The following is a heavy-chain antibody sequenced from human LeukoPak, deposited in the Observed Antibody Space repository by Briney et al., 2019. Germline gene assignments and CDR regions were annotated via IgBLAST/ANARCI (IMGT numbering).Heavy chain of an antibody. D-gene: IGHD6-13*01. Sequence: PGASLRLSCAASGFTFSSYAMSWVRQAPGKGLEWVSAISGSGGSTYYADSVKGRFTISRDNSKNTLYLQMNSLRAEDTAVYYCAKWSSSWYYFDYWGQGTLVTVSS. J-gene: IGHJ4*02. CDR1: GFTFSSYA. CDR3: AKWSSSWYYFDY. V-gene: IGHV3-23*01. CDR2: ISGSGGST.